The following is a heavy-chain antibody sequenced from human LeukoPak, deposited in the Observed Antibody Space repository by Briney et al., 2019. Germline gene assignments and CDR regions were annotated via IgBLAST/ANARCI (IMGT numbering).Heavy chain of an antibody. J-gene: IGHJ5*02. V-gene: IGHV4-39*01. CDR3: ARHEYSGSYYGLSWFDP. CDR1: GGSISSSGYY. Sequence: PSETLSLTCTVSGGSISSSGYYWGWICQPPGKGLEWIASIYYSGSTYYNPSLKSRVTISVDTSKNQLSLKLSSLTAADTAVYYCARHEYSGSYYGLSWFDPWGQGTLVTVSS. D-gene: IGHD1-26*01. CDR2: IYYSGST.